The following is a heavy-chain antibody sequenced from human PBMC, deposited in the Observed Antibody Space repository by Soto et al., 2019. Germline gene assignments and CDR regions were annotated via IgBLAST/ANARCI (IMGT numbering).Heavy chain of an antibody. Sequence: SETLSLTCTVSGGSISSGGYYWSWIRQHPGKGLEWIGYIYYSGTTYYNPSLKSRVTITVDTSKNQFSLKLSSVTAADTAVYYCARALVAWIFPYSYYYGMDVWGQGNTVTVAS. CDR3: ARALVAWIFPYSYYYGMDV. CDR2: IYYSGTT. CDR1: GGSISSGGYY. V-gene: IGHV4-31*03. D-gene: IGHD2-2*03. J-gene: IGHJ6*02.